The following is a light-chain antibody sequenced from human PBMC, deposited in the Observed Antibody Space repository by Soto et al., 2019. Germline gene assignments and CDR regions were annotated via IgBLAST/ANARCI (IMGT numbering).Light chain of an antibody. CDR1: SSDVGSYNL. CDR3: CSYAGGSTYV. V-gene: IGLV2-23*02. Sequence: QSALTQPASVSGSPGQSITISCTGTSSDVGSYNLVSWYQQHPGKAPKLMIFEVSKWLSGVSNRFSGSKSGNTASLTISGLQTEDEADYYCCSYAGGSTYVFGTGTKLTVL. J-gene: IGLJ1*01. CDR2: EVS.